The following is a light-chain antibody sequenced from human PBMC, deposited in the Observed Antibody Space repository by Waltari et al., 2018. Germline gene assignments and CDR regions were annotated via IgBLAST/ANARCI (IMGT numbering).Light chain of an antibody. J-gene: IGKJ2*03. Sequence: DVQLTQSPSSLSASVGDRVTITCQASQDIYNYLNWFQHKPGKAPKLLIYDASNLETGVPSRFSGSRSGTDFTFTISSLQPEDVATYYCQQYENFPYSFGQGTKLEIK. CDR1: QDIYNY. V-gene: IGKV1-33*01. CDR2: DAS. CDR3: QQYENFPYS.